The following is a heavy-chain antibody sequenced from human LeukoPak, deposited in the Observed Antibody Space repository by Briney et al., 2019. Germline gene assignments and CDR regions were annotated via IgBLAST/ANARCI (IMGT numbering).Heavy chain of an antibody. D-gene: IGHD3-10*01. V-gene: IGHV4-34*01. CDR3: ASARSGSKMYYFDY. Sequence: SETLSLTCAVYGGSFSGYYWSWIRQPPGKGLEWIGDINHSGSTNYNPSLKSRVTISVDTSKNQFSLKLSSVTAADTAVYYCASARSGSKMYYFDYWGQGTLVTVSS. CDR2: INHSGST. J-gene: IGHJ4*02. CDR1: GGSFSGYY.